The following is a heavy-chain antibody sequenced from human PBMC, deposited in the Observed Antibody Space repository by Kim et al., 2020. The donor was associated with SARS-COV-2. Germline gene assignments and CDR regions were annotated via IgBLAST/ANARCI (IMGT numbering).Heavy chain of an antibody. V-gene: IGHV4-34*01. CDR3: ARGIGTDHDFWNGYYDVRWFDP. CDR2: VNHSGNT. J-gene: IGHJ5*02. CDR1: GESFSGYY. Sequence: SETLSLTCAVYGESFSGYYWSWIRQSPGKGLEWIGEVNHSGNTKTNPSLESRVTISIDTFLNHFSLKLMSVTAADTAVYFCARGIGTDHDFWNGYYDVRWFDPWGQGTLVTVSS. D-gene: IGHD3-3*01.